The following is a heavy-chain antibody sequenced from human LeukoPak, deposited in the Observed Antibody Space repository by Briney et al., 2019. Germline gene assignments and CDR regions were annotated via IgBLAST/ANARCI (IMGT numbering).Heavy chain of an antibody. CDR3: ARHSRDGYNYFDY. CDR1: GGSFSRYY. Sequence: PSETLSLTCAVYGGSFSRYYWSWIRQPPGKGLEWIGEINHSGSTNYNPSLKSRVTISVDTSKNQFSLKLSSVTAADTAVYYCARHSRDGYNYFDYWGQGTLVTVSS. J-gene: IGHJ4*02. V-gene: IGHV4-34*01. D-gene: IGHD5-24*01. CDR2: INHSGST.